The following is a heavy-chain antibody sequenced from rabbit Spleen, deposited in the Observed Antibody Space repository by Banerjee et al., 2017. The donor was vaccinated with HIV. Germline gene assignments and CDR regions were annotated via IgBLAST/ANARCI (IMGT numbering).Heavy chain of an antibody. D-gene: IGHD8-1*01. CDR1: GVSFSGSSY. CDR2: IVGSSSGFT. J-gene: IGHJ6*01. V-gene: IGHV1S45*01. CDR3: ARDTGSSFSSYGMDL. Sequence: QEQLEESGGDLVKPGASLTLTCIASGVSFSGSSYMCWVRQAPGKGLEWISCIVGSSSGFTYSATWAKGRFTCSKTSSTTVTLQMTSLTVADTATYFCARDTGSSFSSYGMDLWGQGTLVTVS.